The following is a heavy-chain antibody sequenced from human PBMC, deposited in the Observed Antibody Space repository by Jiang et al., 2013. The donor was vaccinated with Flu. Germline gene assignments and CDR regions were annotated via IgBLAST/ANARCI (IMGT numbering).Heavy chain of an antibody. J-gene: IGHJ4*02. V-gene: IGHV6-1*01. Sequence: SQTLSLTCAISGDSVSSNSAAWNWIRQSPSRGLEWLGRTYYRSKWYNDYAVSVKSRITINPDTSKNQFSLQLNSVTPEDTAVYYCARDGVAQEGVQDYYDSSGYYYQYFDYWAREPWSPSPQ. CDR1: GDSVSSNSAA. D-gene: IGHD3-22*01. CDR2: TYYRSKWYN. CDR3: ARDGVAQEGVQDYYDSSGYYYQYFDY.